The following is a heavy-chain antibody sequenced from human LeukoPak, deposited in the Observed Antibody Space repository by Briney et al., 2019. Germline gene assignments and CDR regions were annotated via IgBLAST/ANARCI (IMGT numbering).Heavy chain of an antibody. CDR2: IYHSGST. CDR3: ARDPGYCSGGSCYSFFDY. Sequence: SQTLSLTCAVSGGSISSGGYSWSWIRQPPGKGLEWIGYIYHSGSTYYNPSLKSRVTISVDRSKNQFSLKLSSVTAADTAVYYCARDPGYCSGGSCYSFFDYWGQGTLVTVSS. V-gene: IGHV4-30-2*01. J-gene: IGHJ4*02. D-gene: IGHD2-15*01. CDR1: GGSISSGGYS.